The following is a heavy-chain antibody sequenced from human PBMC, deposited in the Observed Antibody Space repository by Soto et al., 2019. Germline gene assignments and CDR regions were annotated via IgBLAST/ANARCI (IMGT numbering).Heavy chain of an antibody. CDR1: GGSISSGDYY. J-gene: IGHJ6*02. Sequence: SETLSLTCTVSGGSISSGDYYWSWIRQPPGKGLEWIGYIYYSGSTYYNPSLKSRVTISVDTSKNQFSLKLSSVTAADTAVYYCARDSTPHCSGGSCYSGYYYYGMDVWGQGTTVTVS. CDR2: IYYSGST. D-gene: IGHD2-15*01. CDR3: ARDSTPHCSGGSCYSGYYYYGMDV. V-gene: IGHV4-30-4*01.